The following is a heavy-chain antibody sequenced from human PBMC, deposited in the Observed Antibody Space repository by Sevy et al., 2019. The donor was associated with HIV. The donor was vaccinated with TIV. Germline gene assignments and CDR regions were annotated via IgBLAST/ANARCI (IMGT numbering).Heavy chain of an antibody. CDR3: STHAGIAAAGRVFDY. CDR1: GFTFSDHY. J-gene: IGHJ4*02. D-gene: IGHD6-13*01. Sequence: GGSLRLSCAASGFTFSDHYMEWVRQAPGKGLEWVGRTRNNADGYTTEYAASAKGRFTISRDDSENSLYLQMNSLKTADTAVYYCSTHAGIAAAGRVFDYWGQGALVTVSS. V-gene: IGHV3-72*01. CDR2: TRNNADGYTT.